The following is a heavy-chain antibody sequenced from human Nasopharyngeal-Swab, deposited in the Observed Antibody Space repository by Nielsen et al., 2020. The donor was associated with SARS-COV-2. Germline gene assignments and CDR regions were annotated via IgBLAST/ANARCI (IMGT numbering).Heavy chain of an antibody. CDR2: IRSKANSYAT. V-gene: IGHV3-73*01. Sequence: GESLKISCAASGFTFSGSAMHWVRQASGKGLEWVGRIRSKANSYATAYAASVKGRFTISRDDSKNTAYLQMNSLKTKDTAVYYCTRLDVAAAGTPDHYWGQGTLVTVSS. D-gene: IGHD6-13*01. J-gene: IGHJ4*02. CDR3: TRLDVAAAGTPDHY. CDR1: GFTFSGSA.